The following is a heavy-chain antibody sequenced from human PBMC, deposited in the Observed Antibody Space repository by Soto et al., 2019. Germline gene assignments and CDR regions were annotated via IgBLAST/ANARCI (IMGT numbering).Heavy chain of an antibody. Sequence: GESLKISCKGSGYSFPSYWIAWVRQMPGKGLEWMGIIYPGDSHTRYSPSFQGQVTISADKSISTAYVQWISLKASDTAMYYCARRDTAMWSGFDPWGQGTLVTVSS. J-gene: IGHJ5*02. CDR1: GYSFPSYW. V-gene: IGHV5-51*01. CDR3: ARRDTAMWSGFDP. D-gene: IGHD5-18*01. CDR2: IYPGDSHT.